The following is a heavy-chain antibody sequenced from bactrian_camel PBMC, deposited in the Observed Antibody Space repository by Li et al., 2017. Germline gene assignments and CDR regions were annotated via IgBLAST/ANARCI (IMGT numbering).Heavy chain of an antibody. V-gene: IGHV3-2*01. D-gene: IGHD3*01. J-gene: IGHJ4*01. CDR3: PKDRSYGTRNWAQST. CDR1: GHTYDRYC. CDR2: IDSNGSGT. Sequence: HVQLVESGEGSVETGGSVKLSCAATGHTYDRYCMSWYRQASGQSREFVSSIDSNGSGTYADAVKGRLTISQDPSTNTIALPMHGLKTADPALYYCPKDRSYGTRNWAQSTRGQGTQVTVS.